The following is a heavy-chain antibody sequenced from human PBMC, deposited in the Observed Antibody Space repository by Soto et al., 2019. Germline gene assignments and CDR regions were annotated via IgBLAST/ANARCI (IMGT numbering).Heavy chain of an antibody. V-gene: IGHV3-23*01. D-gene: IGHD3-10*01. J-gene: IGHJ4*02. Sequence: EVQLLESGGGLVQPGGSLRLSCAASGFTFSSYAMSWVRQAPGKGLEWVSAISGSGGSTYYADSVKGRFTISRDNSKNTLYLQMNSLRAEDTAVYYCAKDLALLWFGELKSVNTHWGQGTLVTVSS. CDR1: GFTFSSYA. CDR3: AKDLALLWFGELKSVNTH. CDR2: ISGSGGST.